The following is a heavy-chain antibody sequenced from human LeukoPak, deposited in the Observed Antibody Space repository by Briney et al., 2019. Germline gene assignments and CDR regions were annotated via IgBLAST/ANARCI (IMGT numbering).Heavy chain of an antibody. Sequence: GGSLRLSCAASGFTFSSYGMHWVRQAPGKGLEWVAVISYDGSNKYYADSVKGRFTISRDNSKNTLYLQMNRLRAEATAVYYCAREGGYSGSYRDCYFDYWGQGTLVTVSS. CDR2: ISYDGSNK. CDR3: AREGGYSGSYRDCYFDY. CDR1: GFTFSSYG. D-gene: IGHD1-26*01. J-gene: IGHJ4*02. V-gene: IGHV3-30*19.